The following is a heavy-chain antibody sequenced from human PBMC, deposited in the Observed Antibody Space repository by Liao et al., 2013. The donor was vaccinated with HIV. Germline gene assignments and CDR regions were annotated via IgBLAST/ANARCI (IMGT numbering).Heavy chain of an antibody. V-gene: IGHV4-30-4*08. J-gene: IGHJ6*03. D-gene: IGHD2-15*01. CDR1: GGSISSGDYY. Sequence: QVQLQESGPGLVKPSQTLSLTCTVSGGSISSGDYYWSWVRQPPEKGLEWIGYIYYSGRTYYNPSLKSRVTISVDTSKNQFSLKLSSVTAADTAVYYCAREGWELPDYYYYMDVWGKGTTVTGLL. CDR3: AREGWELPDYYYYMDV. CDR2: IYYSGRT.